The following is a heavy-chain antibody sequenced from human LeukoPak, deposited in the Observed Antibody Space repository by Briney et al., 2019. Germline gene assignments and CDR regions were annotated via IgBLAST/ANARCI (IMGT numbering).Heavy chain of an antibody. CDR1: GYTFTGYY. D-gene: IGHD1-26*01. Sequence: ASVKVSCKASGYTFTGYYMHWVRQAPGQGLEWMGWINPNSGGTNYAQKFQGRVTMTRDTSISTASMELSSLRSDDTAVYYCARGSFPLSIIVGAFFDYWGQGTLVSVFS. V-gene: IGHV1-2*02. CDR2: INPNSGGT. CDR3: ARGSFPLSIIVGAFFDY. J-gene: IGHJ4*02.